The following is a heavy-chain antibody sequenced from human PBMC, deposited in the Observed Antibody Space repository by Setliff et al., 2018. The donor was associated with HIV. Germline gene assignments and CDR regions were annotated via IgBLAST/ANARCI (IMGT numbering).Heavy chain of an antibody. Sequence: PSETLSLTCAVYGGSFTGYHWSWVRQPPGKGLEWLGEITHSGNTNYNSSLESRLTISMDTSKNQFSLRLSTVTAADAAVYYCASRVYYYDSNNFLREEGFDPWGQGTLVTVSS. CDR3: ASRVYYYDSNNFLREEGFDP. D-gene: IGHD3-22*01. CDR1: GGSFTGYH. J-gene: IGHJ5*02. V-gene: IGHV4-34*01. CDR2: ITHSGNT.